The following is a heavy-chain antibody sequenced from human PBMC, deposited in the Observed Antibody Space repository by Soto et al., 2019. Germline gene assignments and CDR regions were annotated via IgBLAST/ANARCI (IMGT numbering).Heavy chain of an antibody. V-gene: IGHV3-7*01. J-gene: IGHJ4*02. CDR3: SRDVVVGAKALNY. D-gene: IGHD2-15*01. CDR2: IREDGSEK. Sequence: GGSLRLSCAASGFTFSNYWMTWVRQAPGKGLEWVANIREDGSEKHYVDSVKGRFTISRDNAKNSLYLQMNSLRVEDTAVYFCSRDVVVGAKALNYWGQGALVTVS. CDR1: GFTFSNYW.